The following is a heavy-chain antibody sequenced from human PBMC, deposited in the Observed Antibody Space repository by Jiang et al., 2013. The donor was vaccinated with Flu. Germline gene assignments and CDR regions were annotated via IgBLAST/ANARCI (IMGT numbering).Heavy chain of an antibody. CDR1: GGSISSSSYY. J-gene: IGHJ5*02. D-gene: IGHD3-3*01. CDR2: IYYSGST. CDR3: ARQFVEGSGSFDP. V-gene: IGHV4-39*01. Sequence: GSGLVKPSETLSLTCTVSGGSISSSSYYWGWIRQPPGKGLEWIGSIYYSGSTYYNPSLKSRVTISVDTSKNQFSLKLSSVTAADTAVYYCARQFVEGSGSFDPWGQGTLVTVSS.